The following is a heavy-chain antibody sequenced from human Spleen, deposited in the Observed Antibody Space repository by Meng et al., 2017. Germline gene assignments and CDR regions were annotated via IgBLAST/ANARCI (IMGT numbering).Heavy chain of an antibody. Sequence: VRRRESGPGLVKPSQPLSLACTVSGGSISSGGYYWNWIRHHPGKGLEWIGYIYYSGTTYYNPSLKSRVTMSVETSKNQFSLKLSSVTAADTAVYFCARDGVGYGSGTNKWFDPWGQGTLVTVSS. CDR3: ARDGVGYGSGTNKWFDP. D-gene: IGHD3-10*01. CDR2: IYYSGTT. CDR1: GGSISSGGYY. V-gene: IGHV4-31*03. J-gene: IGHJ5*02.